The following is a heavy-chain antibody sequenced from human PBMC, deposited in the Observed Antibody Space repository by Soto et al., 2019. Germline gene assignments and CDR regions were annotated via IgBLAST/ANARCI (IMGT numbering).Heavy chain of an antibody. CDR2: IYHSGST. J-gene: IGHJ5*02. D-gene: IGHD3-10*01. CDR3: ARASSGPFGETYWFDP. V-gene: IGHV4-4*02. Sequence: QVQLQESGPGLVKPSGTLSLTCAVSGGSISSSNWWSWVRQPPGKGLEWIGEIYHSGSTNYNPSLKGRVTISVDKSKNQFSLKLSSVTAADTAVYYCARASSGPFGETYWFDPGGQGTLVTVSS. CDR1: GGSISSSNW.